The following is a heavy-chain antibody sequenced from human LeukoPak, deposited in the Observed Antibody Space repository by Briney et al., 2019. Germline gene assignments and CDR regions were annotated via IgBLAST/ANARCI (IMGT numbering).Heavy chain of an antibody. J-gene: IGHJ4*02. Sequence: LGAALQISCKGSGYSFTNFWIGWVRQMPGKGLAWMGIIHPGDSDTRYSPSFQGQVTISADKSISTASLQWNSLKASDTAMYYCARRSGSYFDYWGQGTLVTVSS. D-gene: IGHD1-26*01. CDR2: IHPGDSDT. CDR1: GYSFTNFW. CDR3: ARRSGSYFDY. V-gene: IGHV5-51*01.